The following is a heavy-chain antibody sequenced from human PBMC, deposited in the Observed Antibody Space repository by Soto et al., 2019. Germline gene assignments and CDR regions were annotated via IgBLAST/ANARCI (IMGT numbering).Heavy chain of an antibody. CDR1: GGSISSYY. CDR3: ARAQGYCSGGSCPETPALYYYNHGMDV. V-gene: IGHV4-59*01. CDR2: IYYSGST. D-gene: IGHD2-15*01. Sequence: SETLFLTCTVSGGSISSYYWSWIRQPPGKGLEWIGYIYYSGSTNYNPSLKSRVTISVDTSKNQFSLKLSSVTAADTAVYYCARAQGYCSGGSCPETPALYYYNHGMDVWGQGPTVTVSS. J-gene: IGHJ6*02.